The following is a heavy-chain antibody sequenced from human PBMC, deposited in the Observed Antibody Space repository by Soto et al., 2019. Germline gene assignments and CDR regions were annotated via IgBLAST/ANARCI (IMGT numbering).Heavy chain of an antibody. CDR3: ATYGSRYSARFFDY. D-gene: IGHD5-12*01. CDR2: IYHSGST. V-gene: IGHV4-38-2*01. CDR1: GHSISSGFYY. Sequence: SETLSLTCAVSGHSISSGFYYWGWIRRPPGKGLEWIGSIYHSGSTYYNPSLKSRVTMSVDTSKNQLSLKLSSVTAADTAVYYCATYGSRYSARFFDYWGQGTRVTVSS. J-gene: IGHJ4*02.